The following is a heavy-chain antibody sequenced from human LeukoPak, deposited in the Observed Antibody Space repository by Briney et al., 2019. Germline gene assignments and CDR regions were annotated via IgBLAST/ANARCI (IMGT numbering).Heavy chain of an antibody. V-gene: IGHV1-24*01. Sequence: ASVKVSCKVSGYTLTELSMHWVRQAPGKGLEWMGGFDPEDGETIYAQKFQGRVTTTEDTSTDTAYMELSSLRSEDTAVYYCARDSAYGWGLQGAFDIWGQGTMVTVSS. J-gene: IGHJ3*02. CDR1: GYTLTELS. CDR3: ARDSAYGWGLQGAFDI. D-gene: IGHD4-11*01. CDR2: FDPEDGET.